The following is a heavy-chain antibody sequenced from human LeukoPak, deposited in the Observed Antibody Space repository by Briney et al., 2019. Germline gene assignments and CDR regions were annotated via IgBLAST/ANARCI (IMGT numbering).Heavy chain of an antibody. J-gene: IGHJ4*02. D-gene: IGHD5/OR15-5a*01. CDR1: GGSIGSYY. V-gene: IGHV4-59*01. CDR2: IYYSGST. Sequence: PSETLSLTCTASGGSIGSYYWSWIRQPPGKGLEWIGYIYYSGSTNYNPSLKSRVTISVDTSKNQFSLKLSSVTAADTAVYYCARGHSTHLAFDYWGQGTLVTVSS. CDR3: ARGHSTHLAFDY.